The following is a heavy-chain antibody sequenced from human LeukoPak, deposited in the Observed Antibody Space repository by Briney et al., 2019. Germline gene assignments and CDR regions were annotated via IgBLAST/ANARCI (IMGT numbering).Heavy chain of an antibody. D-gene: IGHD6-13*01. V-gene: IGHV4-38-2*02. CDR2: IYHSGAT. J-gene: IGHJ3*02. CDR1: GHSISSAHY. Sequence: SETLSLTCTVSGHSISSAHYWGWIRQPPGKGLEWIGNIYHSGATYYNPSLKSRVTISVDTSKNQFSLKLSSVTAADTAVYYCARGAPRYSRDSKTKKKYAFDIWGQGTMVTVSS. CDR3: ARGAPRYSRDSKTKKKYAFDI.